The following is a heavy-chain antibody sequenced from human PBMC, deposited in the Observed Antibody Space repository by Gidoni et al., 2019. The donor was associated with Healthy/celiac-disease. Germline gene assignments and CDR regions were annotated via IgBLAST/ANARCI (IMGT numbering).Heavy chain of an antibody. V-gene: IGHV3-21*01. CDR1: GFTFSSYS. CDR3: ARDRGVTSITIFGVVIGGDHGMDV. CDR2: ISSSSSYI. Sequence: EVQLVESGGGLVKPGGSLRLSCAASGFTFSSYSMNWVRQAPGKGLGWVSSISSSSSYIYYADSVKGRFTISRDNAKNSLYLQMNSLRAEDTAVYYCARDRGVTSITIFGVVIGGDHGMDVWGQGTTVTVSS. D-gene: IGHD3-3*01. J-gene: IGHJ6*02.